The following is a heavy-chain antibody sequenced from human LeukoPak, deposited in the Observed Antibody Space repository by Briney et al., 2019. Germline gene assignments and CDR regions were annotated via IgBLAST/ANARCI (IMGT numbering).Heavy chain of an antibody. D-gene: IGHD3-16*01. Sequence: ASVKVSCKASGYTFTSYAMNWVRQAPGQGLEWMGWINANTGNPTYAQGFTGRFVFSLDTSVSTAYLQISSLKAEDTAVYYCARVGSLGETHSYDYWGQGTLVTVSS. CDR1: GYTFTSYA. CDR3: ARVGSLGETHSYDY. CDR2: INANTGNP. V-gene: IGHV7-4-1*02. J-gene: IGHJ4*02.